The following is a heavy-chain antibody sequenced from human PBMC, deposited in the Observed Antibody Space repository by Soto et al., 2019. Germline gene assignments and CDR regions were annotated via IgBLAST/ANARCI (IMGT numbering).Heavy chain of an antibody. CDR1: GFTFSSYA. CDR2: ISGSGGST. Sequence: GGSLRLSCAASGFTFSSYAMSWVRQAPGKGLEWVSAISGSGGSTYYADSVKGRFTISRDNSKNTLYLQMNSLRAEDTAVYYCAKEVTVVVPAATYYFDYWGQGTLVTVSS. V-gene: IGHV3-23*01. J-gene: IGHJ4*02. D-gene: IGHD2-2*01. CDR3: AKEVTVVVPAATYYFDY.